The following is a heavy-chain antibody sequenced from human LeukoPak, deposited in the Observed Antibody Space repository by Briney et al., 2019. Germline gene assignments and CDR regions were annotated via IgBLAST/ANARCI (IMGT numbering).Heavy chain of an antibody. V-gene: IGHV1-2*02. Sequence: ASVKVSCKASGYTFTGYYMHWVRQAPGQGLEWMGWINPNSGGTNYAQKFQGRVTMTGDTSISTAYMELSRLRSDDTAVYYCARDLLHYYDSSGYPDYWGQGTLVTVSS. CDR3: ARDLLHYYDSSGYPDY. CDR2: INPNSGGT. D-gene: IGHD3-22*01. CDR1: GYTFTGYY. J-gene: IGHJ4*02.